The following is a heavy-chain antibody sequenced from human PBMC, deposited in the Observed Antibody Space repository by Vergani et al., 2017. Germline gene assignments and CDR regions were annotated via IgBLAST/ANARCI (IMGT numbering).Heavy chain of an antibody. D-gene: IGHD3-22*01. Sequence: QVQLVQSGAEVKKPGSSVKVSCKASGGTFSSYAISWVRQAPGQGLEWMGRIIPIFGTANYAQKFQGRVTITADESTSTAYMELSSLRSEDTAVYYCARDRRSQYYYDSSGYYGESKDYYYGMDVWGQGP. V-gene: IGHV1-69*18. CDR2: IIPIFGTA. CDR3: ARDRRSQYYYDSSGYYGESKDYYYGMDV. CDR1: GGTFSSYA. J-gene: IGHJ6*02.